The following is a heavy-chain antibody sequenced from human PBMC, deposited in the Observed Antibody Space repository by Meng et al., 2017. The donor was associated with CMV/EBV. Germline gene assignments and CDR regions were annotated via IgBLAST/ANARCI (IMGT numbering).Heavy chain of an antibody. Sequence: GSLRLSCAVYGGSFSGYYWSWIRQPPGKGLEWIGEINHSGSTNYNPSLKSRVTISVDTSKNQFSLKLGSVTAADTAVYYCARGPTYYYYYGMDVWGQGTTVTVSS. CDR1: GGSFSGYY. J-gene: IGHJ6*02. V-gene: IGHV4-34*01. CDR2: INHSGST. CDR3: ARGPTYYYYYGMDV.